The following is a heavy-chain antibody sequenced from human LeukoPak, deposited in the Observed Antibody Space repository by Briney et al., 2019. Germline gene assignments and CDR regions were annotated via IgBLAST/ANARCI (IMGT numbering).Heavy chain of an antibody. CDR3: ARASPHNVLRFLEWLSSGTFDY. V-gene: IGHV1-2*02. Sequence: ASVKVSCKASGYTFTGYYMHWVRQAPGQGLEWMGWINPNSGGTNYAQKSQGRVTMTRDTSISTAYMELSRLRSDDTAVYYCARASPHNVLRFLEWLSSGTFDYWGQGTLVTVSS. D-gene: IGHD3-3*01. CDR1: GYTFTGYY. J-gene: IGHJ4*02. CDR2: INPNSGGT.